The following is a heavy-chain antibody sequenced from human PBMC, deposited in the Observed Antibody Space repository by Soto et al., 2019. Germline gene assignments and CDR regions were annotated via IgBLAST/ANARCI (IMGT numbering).Heavy chain of an antibody. Sequence: QVQLQQWGAGLLKPSETLSLTCAVYGGSFSGYYWSWIRHPPGKGLEWSGDNNHSGNTNYNPSLKVRVTILVDTSKNQVSLKLSSVTAADTAVYYCARTGGMDVWGQGTTVTVSS. CDR1: GGSFSGYY. CDR3: ARTGGMDV. J-gene: IGHJ6*02. CDR2: NNHSGNT. V-gene: IGHV4-34*01.